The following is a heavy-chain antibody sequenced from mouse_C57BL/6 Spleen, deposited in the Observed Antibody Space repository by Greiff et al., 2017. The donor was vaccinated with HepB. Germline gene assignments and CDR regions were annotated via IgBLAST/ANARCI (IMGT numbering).Heavy chain of an antibody. CDR1: GYTFTDYN. CDR2: INPNNGGT. Sequence: EVKLLESGPELVKPGASVKMSCKASGYTFTDYNMHWVKQSHGKSLEWIGYINPNNGGTSYNQKFKGKATLTVNKSSSTAYMELRSLTSEDSAVYYCARGIPYYFDYWGQGTTLTVSS. CDR3: ARGIPYYFDY. V-gene: IGHV1-22*01. J-gene: IGHJ2*01.